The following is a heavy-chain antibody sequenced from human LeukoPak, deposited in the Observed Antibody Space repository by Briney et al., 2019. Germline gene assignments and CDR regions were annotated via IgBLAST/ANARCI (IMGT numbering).Heavy chain of an antibody. V-gene: IGHV1-18*01. Sequence: GASVKVSCKASGYTFTKYDIHWVRQAPGQGLEWMGWISPYIGNTYYSQKLRGRVTMTTDTSTTTAYMELRSLRSDDTGVYYCARFTPRLSREKFDYWGQGTLVTVSS. D-gene: IGHD3-3*02. CDR3: ARFTPRLSREKFDY. CDR1: GYTFTKYD. CDR2: ISPYIGNT. J-gene: IGHJ4*02.